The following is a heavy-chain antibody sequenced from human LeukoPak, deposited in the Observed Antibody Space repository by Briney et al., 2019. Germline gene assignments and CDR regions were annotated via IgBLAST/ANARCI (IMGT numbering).Heavy chain of an antibody. D-gene: IGHD3-10*01. Sequence: SQTLSLTCAISGDSVSSNSAAWNWIRQSPSRGLEWLGRTYYRSKWYNDYAVSVKSRITINPDTSKNQFSLQLNSVTPEDTAVYYCARDEGRDPWGSYNWFDPWGQGTLVTVSS. J-gene: IGHJ5*02. CDR1: GDSVSSNSAA. CDR3: ARDEGRDPWGSYNWFDP. CDR2: TYYRSKWYN. V-gene: IGHV6-1*01.